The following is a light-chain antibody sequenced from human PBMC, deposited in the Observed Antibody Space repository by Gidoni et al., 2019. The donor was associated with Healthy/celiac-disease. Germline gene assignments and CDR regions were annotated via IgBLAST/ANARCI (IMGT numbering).Light chain of an antibody. J-gene: IGKJ4*01. Sequence: ELVLTQSPATLSLSPGERATLSCRASQSLSSYLAWYQQKPGQAPRLLIYDASNRATGIPARFSGSGFGTDFTLTISSLEPEDFAVYYCQQRSNWLTFGGGTKVEIK. CDR1: QSLSSY. V-gene: IGKV3-11*01. CDR2: DAS. CDR3: QQRSNWLT.